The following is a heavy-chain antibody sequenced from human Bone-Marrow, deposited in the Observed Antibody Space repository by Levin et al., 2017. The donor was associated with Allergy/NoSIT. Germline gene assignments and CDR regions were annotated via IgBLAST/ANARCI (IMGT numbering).Heavy chain of an antibody. CDR2: IDPSDSYT. J-gene: IGHJ5*02. CDR1: GYSFTSYW. Sequence: GESLKISCKGSGYSFTSYWISWVRQMPGKGLEWMGRIDPSDSYTNYSPSFQGHVTISADKSISTAYLQWSSLKASDTAMYYCARLQDGSGSENWFDPWGQGTLVTVSS. V-gene: IGHV5-10-1*01. D-gene: IGHD3-10*01. CDR3: ARLQDGSGSENWFDP.